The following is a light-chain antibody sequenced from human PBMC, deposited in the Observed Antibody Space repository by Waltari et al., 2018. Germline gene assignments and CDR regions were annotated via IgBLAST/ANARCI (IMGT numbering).Light chain of an antibody. CDR3: SSYTSSSTWV. Sequence: QSALTQHASVSGSPGTSIPISCTGTCSDVGGYHYVSWYQQHPGKAPTLMIYDVSKRPSGVSNRFSGSKSGNTASLTISGLQAEDEADYYCSSYTSSSTWVFGGGTKLTVL. J-gene: IGLJ3*02. CDR2: DVS. V-gene: IGLV2-14*01. CDR1: CSDVGGYHY.